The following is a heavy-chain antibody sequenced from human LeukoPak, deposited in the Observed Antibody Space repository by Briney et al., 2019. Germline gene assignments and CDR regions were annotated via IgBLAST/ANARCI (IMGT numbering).Heavy chain of an antibody. Sequence: GGSLRLSCAASGFTFSNYNMNWVRQAPGKGLEWVSSISSSSSYIYYADSVKGRFTISRDNAKNSLLLQMNSLRAEDTAVYYCASMLLGGSGWYNYWGQGTLVTVSS. CDR3: ASMLLGGSGWYNY. V-gene: IGHV3-21*01. CDR2: ISSSSSYI. D-gene: IGHD6-19*01. J-gene: IGHJ4*02. CDR1: GFTFSNYN.